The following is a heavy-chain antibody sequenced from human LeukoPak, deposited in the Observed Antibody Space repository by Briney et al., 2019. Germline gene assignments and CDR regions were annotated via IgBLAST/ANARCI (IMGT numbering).Heavy chain of an antibody. CDR1: GFTFDDYT. Sequence: GGSLRLSCAASGFTFDDYTMHWVRQAPGKGLEWVSLISWDGGSTYYADSVKGRFTISRDNSKNSLYLQMNSLRTEDTALYYCAKTQGADITMVRGVIRGHGAFDIWGQGTMVTVSS. D-gene: IGHD3-10*01. V-gene: IGHV3-43*01. CDR3: AKTQGADITMVRGVIRGHGAFDI. CDR2: ISWDGGST. J-gene: IGHJ3*02.